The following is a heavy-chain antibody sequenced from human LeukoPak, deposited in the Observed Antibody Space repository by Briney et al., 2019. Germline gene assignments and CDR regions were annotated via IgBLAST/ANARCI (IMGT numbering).Heavy chain of an antibody. CDR1: GFTFSSYS. CDR3: ARDPAVTYYYDSSGYLDY. D-gene: IGHD3-22*01. J-gene: IGHJ4*02. V-gene: IGHV3-21*01. Sequence: GGSLRLSCAASGFTFSSYSMNWVRQAPGKGLEWVSSISSSSSYIYYADSVKGRFTISRDNAKNSLYLQMNSLRAEGTAVYYCARDPAVTYYYDSSGYLDYWGQGTLVTVSS. CDR2: ISSSSSYI.